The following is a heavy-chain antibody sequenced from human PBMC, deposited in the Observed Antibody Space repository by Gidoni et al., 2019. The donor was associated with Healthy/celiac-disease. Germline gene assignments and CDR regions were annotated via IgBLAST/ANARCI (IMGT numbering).Heavy chain of an antibody. V-gene: IGHV3-30-3*01. J-gene: IGHJ4*02. Sequence: QVQLVESGGGVVQHGRSLRHSCAASGVTVSSYAMHWVRQDPGKGLEWVGVISYDLSNKYYADSVQVLFTISRDNSKHTLYLQMNSLIAEDTAVYYCAREGGNSNYVGAYFDYWGQGTLFTVSS. CDR2: ISYDLSNK. CDR1: GVTVSSYA. CDR3: AREGGNSNYVGAYFDY. D-gene: IGHD4-4*01.